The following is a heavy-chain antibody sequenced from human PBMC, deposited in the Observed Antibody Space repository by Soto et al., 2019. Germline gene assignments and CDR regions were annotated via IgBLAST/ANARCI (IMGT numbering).Heavy chain of an antibody. Sequence: SETLSLTCAVSGGSISSSNWWSWVRQPPGKGLEWIGEIYHSGSTNYNPSLKSRVTISVDKSKNQFSLKLSSVTAADTAVYYCARDKQWLVVGYYYGMDVWGQGTTVTVSS. V-gene: IGHV4-4*02. D-gene: IGHD6-19*01. J-gene: IGHJ6*02. CDR2: IYHSGST. CDR3: ARDKQWLVVGYYYGMDV. CDR1: GGSISSSNW.